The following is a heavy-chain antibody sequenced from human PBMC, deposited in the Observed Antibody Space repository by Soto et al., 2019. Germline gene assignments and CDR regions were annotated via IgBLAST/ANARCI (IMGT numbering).Heavy chain of an antibody. V-gene: IGHV3-74*01. CDR2: IINDGSST. J-gene: IGHJ4*02. Sequence: PGGSLRLSCAASGFTFSSYWMHWVRQAPGKGLVWVSRIINDGSSTTYADSVKGRFTISRDNAKNTLYVQMNSLTAEDTAVYYCTREYTSSRYFDYWGQGALVTVSS. CDR3: TREYTSSRYFDY. D-gene: IGHD6-13*01. CDR1: GFTFSSYW.